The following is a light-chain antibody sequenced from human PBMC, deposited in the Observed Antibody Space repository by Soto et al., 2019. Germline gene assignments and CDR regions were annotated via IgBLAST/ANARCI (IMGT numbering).Light chain of an antibody. CDR3: CSYAGSSIFYV. Sequence: QSVLTQPASVSGSPGQSITISCTGTSSDVGSYNLVSWYQQHPGKAPKLMIYEGSKRPSGVSNRFSGSKPGNTASLTISGLQAEDEADYYCCSYAGSSIFYVFGTGTKVTVL. CDR2: EGS. J-gene: IGLJ1*01. V-gene: IGLV2-23*01. CDR1: SSDVGSYNL.